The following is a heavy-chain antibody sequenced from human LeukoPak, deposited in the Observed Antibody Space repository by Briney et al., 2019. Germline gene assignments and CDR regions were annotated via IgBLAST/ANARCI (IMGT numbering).Heavy chain of an antibody. Sequence: ASVKVSCKASGYTFTTYGINWVRQATGQGLEWMGWMNPNSGNTGYAQKFQGRVTMTRNTSISTAYMELSSLRSEDTAVYYCARGRGSGHKENWFDPWGQGTLVTVSS. CDR2: MNPNSGNT. D-gene: IGHD6-19*01. CDR3: ARGRGSGHKENWFDP. CDR1: GYTFTTYG. J-gene: IGHJ5*02. V-gene: IGHV1-8*01.